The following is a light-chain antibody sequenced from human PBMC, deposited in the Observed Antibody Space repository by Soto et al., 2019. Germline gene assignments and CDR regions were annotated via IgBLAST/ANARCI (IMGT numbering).Light chain of an antibody. CDR3: QQCNSYPYT. CDR2: DAS. J-gene: IGKJ2*01. CDR1: QSISSW. V-gene: IGKV1-5*01. Sequence: DIQMTQSPSTLSASVGDRVTITCRASQSISSWLAWYQQKPGKAPKLLIYDASSLESGVPSRFSGSGSGTEFTFTISSLQPDDFATYYCQQCNSYPYTFGQGTKVDIK.